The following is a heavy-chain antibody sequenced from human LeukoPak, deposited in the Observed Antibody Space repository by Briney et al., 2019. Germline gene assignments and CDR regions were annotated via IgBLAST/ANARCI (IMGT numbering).Heavy chain of an antibody. V-gene: IGHV3-21*01. CDR3: ARDGSYGDLDY. Sequence: GGSLRLSCAASGFIFTIYSMNWVRQAPGKGLEWVSSISSSSSYIYYADSVKGRFTISRDNAKNSLYLQMDSLRAEDTAVYYCARDGSYGDLDYWGQGTLVTVSS. CDR2: ISSSSSYI. J-gene: IGHJ4*02. CDR1: GFIFTIYS. D-gene: IGHD1-26*01.